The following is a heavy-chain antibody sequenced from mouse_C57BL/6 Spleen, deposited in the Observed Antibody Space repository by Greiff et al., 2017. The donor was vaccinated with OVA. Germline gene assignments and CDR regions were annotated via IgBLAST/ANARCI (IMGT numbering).Heavy chain of an antibody. Sequence: QVQLQQPGAELVRPGTSVKLSCKASGYTFTSYWMHWVKQRPGQGLEWIGVIDPSDSYTNYNQQLKGKATLTVDKSSSTAYMHLSSLTSEDAAVYYCARGDSFDYWGQGTTLTVSS. CDR2: IDPSDSYT. D-gene: IGHD2-12*01. J-gene: IGHJ2*01. V-gene: IGHV1-59*01. CDR1: GYTFTSYW. CDR3: ARGDSFDY.